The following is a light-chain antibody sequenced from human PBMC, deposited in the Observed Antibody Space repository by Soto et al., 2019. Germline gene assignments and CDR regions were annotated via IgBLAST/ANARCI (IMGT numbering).Light chain of an antibody. V-gene: IGKV1-39*01. Sequence: GGTITNTSRASQSVDNYLKWYQQKPGKAPGLLIYAASTLQSGVPSRFSVCGPGTDFTLTLRSLQSYYFAPPYYEQDLRAAGTIGAGTKVDIK. CDR2: AAS. CDR3: EQDLRAAGT. J-gene: IGKJ3*01. CDR1: QSVDNY.